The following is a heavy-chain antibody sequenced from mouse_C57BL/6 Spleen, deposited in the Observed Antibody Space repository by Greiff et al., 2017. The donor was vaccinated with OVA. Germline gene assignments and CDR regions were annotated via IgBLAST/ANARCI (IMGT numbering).Heavy chain of an antibody. CDR2: IYPSDSET. CDR3: ARGDYEDAMDY. V-gene: IGHV1-61*01. Sequence: QVQLQQPGAELVRPGSSVKLSCKASGYTFTSYWMDWVKQRPGQGLEWIGNIYPSDSETHYNQKFKDKATLTVDKSSSTAYMQLSSLTSEDSAVYYCARGDYEDAMDYWGQGTSVTVSS. D-gene: IGHD2-13*01. J-gene: IGHJ4*01. CDR1: GYTFTSYW.